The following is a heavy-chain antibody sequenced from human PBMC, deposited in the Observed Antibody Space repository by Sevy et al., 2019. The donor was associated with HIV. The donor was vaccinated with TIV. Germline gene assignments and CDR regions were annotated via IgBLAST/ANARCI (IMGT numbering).Heavy chain of an antibody. CDR2: ISWDGGST. CDR3: AKDTGAYDSSNYMDV. V-gene: IGHV3-43D*03. Sequence: GGSLRLSCAASGFTFDDYAMHWVSQAPGKGLEWVSLISWDGGSTYYADSVKGRFTISRDNSKNSLYLQMNSLRAEDTALYYCAKDTGAYDSSNYMDVWGKGTTVTVSS. CDR1: GFTFDDYA. J-gene: IGHJ6*03. D-gene: IGHD3-22*01.